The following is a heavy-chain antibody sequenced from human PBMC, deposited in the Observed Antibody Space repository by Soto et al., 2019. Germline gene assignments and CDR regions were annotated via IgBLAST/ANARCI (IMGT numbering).Heavy chain of an antibody. J-gene: IGHJ4*02. V-gene: IGHV3-33*06. Sequence: QVQLVESGGGVVQPGRSLRLSCAASGFTFSSYGMHWVRQAPGKGLEWVAVIWYEGSNKYYADSVKGRFTISRDNSKNTLYLKMNSLRAEDTAVYYCAKDCAGYSSGLYQRGGFDYWGQGTLVTVSS. CDR3: AKDCAGYSSGLYQRGGFDY. D-gene: IGHD6-19*01. CDR1: GFTFSSYG. CDR2: IWYEGSNK.